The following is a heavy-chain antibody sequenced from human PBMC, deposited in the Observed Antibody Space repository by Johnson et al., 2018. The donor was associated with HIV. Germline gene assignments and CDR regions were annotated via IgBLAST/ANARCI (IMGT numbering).Heavy chain of an antibody. J-gene: IGHJ3*02. CDR1: GFTISNYA. Sequence: VQLVESGGGVVQPGRSLRLSCTASGFTISNYAIHWVRQAPGKGLEWVAGITYDGTNKYYADSVKGRLTISRDNSKNTLYLQMNSLRVEDTAVYYCARDRIPYNWNYEGDAFDIWGQGTMVTVSS. D-gene: IGHD1-7*01. V-gene: IGHV3-30*03. CDR2: ITYDGTNK. CDR3: ARDRIPYNWNYEGDAFDI.